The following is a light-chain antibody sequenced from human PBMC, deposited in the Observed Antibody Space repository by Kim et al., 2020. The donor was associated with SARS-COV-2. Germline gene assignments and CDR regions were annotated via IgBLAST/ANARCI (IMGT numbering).Light chain of an antibody. V-gene: IGKV1-16*01. CDR3: QQYKSYPLT. Sequence: ASVGDRVPIPCRANQDIGYYLAWFQQRPGKAPTSLIFAASALQRGVPSRFSGRGTGTVFTLTISSLQPEDFATYYCQQYKSYPLTFGGGTKVDIK. CDR1: QDIGYY. J-gene: IGKJ4*01. CDR2: AAS.